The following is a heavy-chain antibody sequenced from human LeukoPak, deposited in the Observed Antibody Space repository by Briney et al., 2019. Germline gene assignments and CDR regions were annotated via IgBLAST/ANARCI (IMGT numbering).Heavy chain of an antibody. CDR2: INPNSGGT. Sequence: ASVKVSCKASGYTFTGYYMHWVRQAPGQGLEWMGWINPNSGGTNYAQKFQGRVTMTRDTSISTAYMELSRLRSDDTAVYYCARDVSDCSGGSCYSYFDYWGQGSLVTVSS. V-gene: IGHV1-2*02. CDR3: ARDVSDCSGGSCYSYFDY. J-gene: IGHJ4*02. D-gene: IGHD2-15*01. CDR1: GYTFTGYY.